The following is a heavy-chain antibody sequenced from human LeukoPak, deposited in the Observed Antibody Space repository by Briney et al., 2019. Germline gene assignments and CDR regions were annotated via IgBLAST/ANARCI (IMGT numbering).Heavy chain of an antibody. CDR2: VNPDSGDT. D-gene: IGHD1-1*01. CDR3: TRDWTY. Sequence: ASVKLSCKTSGYTFTNYDINWVRQASGQGLEWMGWVNPDSGDTGYAQKFQGRLTMPTNTSSRTAYMEMTSLRSVSTAVYYCTRDWTYWGPGTLVTVSS. J-gene: IGHJ4*02. V-gene: IGHV1-8*01. CDR1: GYTFTNYD.